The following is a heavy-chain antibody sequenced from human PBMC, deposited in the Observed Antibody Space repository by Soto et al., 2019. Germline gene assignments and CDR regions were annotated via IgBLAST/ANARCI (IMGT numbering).Heavy chain of an antibody. Sequence: SDTLSLTCTVYGGSFAASFGGYYWSWIRQPPGKGREWMGEIIHSGSTNYNPSLKSRVTISVDTSKNQFSLKLSSVTAADTAVYYCTRGRIKMDVWGKGTSVTVS. CDR2: IIHSGST. D-gene: IGHD2-15*01. CDR1: GGSFAASFGGYY. J-gene: IGHJ6*03. V-gene: IGHV4-34*01. CDR3: TRGRIKMDV.